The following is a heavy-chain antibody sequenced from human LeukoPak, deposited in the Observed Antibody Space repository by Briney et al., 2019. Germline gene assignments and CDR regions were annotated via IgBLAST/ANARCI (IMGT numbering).Heavy chain of an antibody. D-gene: IGHD2-2*01. CDR2: VYHSGST. CDR1: GGSISSGGYY. V-gene: IGHV4-30-2*01. CDR3: ARVGDRYCSSTSCSEFDP. Sequence: SETLSLTCTVSGGSISSGGYYWSWIRQPPGKGLEWIGYVYHSGSTYYNPSLKSRVTISVDRSKNRFSLKLSSVTAADTAVYYCARVGDRYCSSTSCSEFDPWGQGTLVTVSS. J-gene: IGHJ5*02.